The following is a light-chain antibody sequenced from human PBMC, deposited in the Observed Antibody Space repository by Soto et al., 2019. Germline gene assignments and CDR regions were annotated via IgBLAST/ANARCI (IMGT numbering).Light chain of an antibody. CDR2: DAS. Sequence: EIVLTQSPCTLSLYPGERATLSCRASQSVSSSYLAWYQQKPGQAPRLLIYDASNRATGIPARFSGSGSGTDFTLTISSLEPEDFAVYYCQQRSNWPITFGQGTRLEIK. J-gene: IGKJ5*01. V-gene: IGKV3-11*01. CDR1: QSVSSSY. CDR3: QQRSNWPIT.